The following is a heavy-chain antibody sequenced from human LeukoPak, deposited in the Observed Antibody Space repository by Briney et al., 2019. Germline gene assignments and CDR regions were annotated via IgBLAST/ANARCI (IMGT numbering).Heavy chain of an antibody. Sequence: GGSLRLSCAASGFTFSDYYMSWIRQAPGKGLEWVSYISSSGSTIYYADSVRGRFTISRDNAKNSLYLQMNSLRAEDTAVYYCARERRYCSSTSCRMGGHYYYYYMDVWGKGTTVTVSS. CDR2: ISSSGSTI. CDR1: GFTFSDYY. V-gene: IGHV3-11*01. CDR3: ARERRYCSSTSCRMGGHYYYYYMDV. D-gene: IGHD2-2*01. J-gene: IGHJ6*03.